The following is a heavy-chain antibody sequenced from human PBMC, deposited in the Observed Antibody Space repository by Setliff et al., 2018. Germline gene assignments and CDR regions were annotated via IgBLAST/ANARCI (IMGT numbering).Heavy chain of an antibody. D-gene: IGHD1-26*01. Sequence: ASVKVSCKASGYSFTSYYMYWLRQAPGQGPEWIGIINIGGGGTSYAQKFEDRVTMTRDTSTSTVYLEVTSLRSEDTAVYYCARAGDAASGRKGVFEYWGQGTAVTVSS. V-gene: IGHV1-46*01. CDR2: INIGGGGT. CDR3: ARAGDAASGRKGVFEY. CDR1: GYSFTSYY. J-gene: IGHJ4*02.